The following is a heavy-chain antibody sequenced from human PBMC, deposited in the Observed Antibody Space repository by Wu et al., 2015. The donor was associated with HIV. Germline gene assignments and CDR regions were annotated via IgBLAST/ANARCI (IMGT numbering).Heavy chain of an antibody. J-gene: IGHJ6*03. D-gene: IGHD1-26*01. CDR3: ARDRDAGATTWGDYYYYMDV. CDR2: INPSGGST. CDR1: GYTFTSYY. Sequence: QVQLVQSGAEVKKPGASVKVSCKASGYTFTSYYMHWVRQAPGQGLEWMGIINPSGGSTSYAQKFQGRVTMTRDTSTSTVYMELSSLRSEDTAVYYCARDRDAGATTWGDYYYYMDVWGKGTTVTVSS. V-gene: IGHV1-46*03.